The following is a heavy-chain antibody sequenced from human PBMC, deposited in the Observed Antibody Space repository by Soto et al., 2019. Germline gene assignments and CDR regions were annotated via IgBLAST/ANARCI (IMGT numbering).Heavy chain of an antibody. CDR3: ARAAAAGSYYGMDV. J-gene: IGHJ6*02. CDR2: IYYSGST. CDR1: GGSVSSGSYY. V-gene: IGHV4-61*01. D-gene: IGHD6-13*01. Sequence: SETLSLTCTVSGGSVSSGSYYWSWIRQPPGKGLEWIGYIYYSGSTNYNPSLKSRVTISVDTSKNQFSLKLSSVTAADTAVYYCARAAAAGSYYGMDVWGQGTTVTVS.